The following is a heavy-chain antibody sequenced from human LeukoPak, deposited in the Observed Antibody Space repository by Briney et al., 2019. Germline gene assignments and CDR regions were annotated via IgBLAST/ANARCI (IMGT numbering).Heavy chain of an antibody. V-gene: IGHV4-59*08. J-gene: IGHJ4*02. Sequence: PSETLSLTCTVSGGSISSYYWSWIRQPPGKGLDWIGFIYYSGSTNYNPYLKSRVTIPVDTSKNQFSLKLRSVTAADTAVYYCARGLGEVVPAATPLDYWGQGTLVIVSS. D-gene: IGHD2-2*01. CDR2: IYYSGST. CDR1: GGSISSYY. CDR3: ARGLGEVVPAATPLDY.